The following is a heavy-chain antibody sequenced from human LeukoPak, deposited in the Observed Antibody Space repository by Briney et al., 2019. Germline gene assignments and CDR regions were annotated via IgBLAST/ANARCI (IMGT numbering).Heavy chain of an antibody. CDR2: IKSKTDGGTT. CDR3: TTDSHYYDSSGYFLYYFDY. CDR1: GFTFSNAW. Sequence: GGSLRLSCAASGFTFSNAWISWVRQAPGKGLERVGRIKSKTDGGTTDYAAPVKGRFTISRDDSKNTLYLQMNSLKTEDTAVCYCTTDSHYYDSSGYFLYYFDYWGQGTLVTVSS. D-gene: IGHD3-22*01. V-gene: IGHV3-15*01. J-gene: IGHJ4*02.